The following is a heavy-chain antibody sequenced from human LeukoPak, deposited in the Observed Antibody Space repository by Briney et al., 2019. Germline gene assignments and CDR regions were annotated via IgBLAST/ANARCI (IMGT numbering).Heavy chain of an antibody. J-gene: IGHJ4*02. CDR2: ISAYNGNT. CDR1: GYTFTSYY. V-gene: IGHV1-18*04. D-gene: IGHD4-17*01. CDR3: ARDHPSYGDYPNPFDY. Sequence: EASVKVSCKASGYTFTSYYMHWVRQAPGQGLEWMGWISAYNGNTNYAQKLQGRVTMTTDTSTSTAYMELRSLRSDVTAVYYCARDHPSYGDYPNPFDYWGQGTLVTVSS.